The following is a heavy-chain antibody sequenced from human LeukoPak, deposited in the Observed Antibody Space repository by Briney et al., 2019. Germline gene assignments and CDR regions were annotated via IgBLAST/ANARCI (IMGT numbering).Heavy chain of an antibody. CDR3: ARGGYNSRRDNWFDP. V-gene: IGHV4-34*01. D-gene: IGHD5-12*01. CDR1: GGSFSGYY. J-gene: IGHJ5*02. CDR2: INHSGST. Sequence: SETLFLTCAVYGGSFSGYYWSWIRQPPGKGLEWIGEINHSGSTNYNPSLKSRVTISVDTSKNQFSLKLSSVTAADTAVYYCARGGYNSRRDNWFDPWGQGTLVTVSS.